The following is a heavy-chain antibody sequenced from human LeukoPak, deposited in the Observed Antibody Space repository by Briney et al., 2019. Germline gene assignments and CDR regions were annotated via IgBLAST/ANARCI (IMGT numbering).Heavy chain of an antibody. CDR3: ARCNAPPFPERLQLAFHI. J-gene: IGHJ3*02. Sequence: ASVKVACEASGYTVTGYYMHWVRQAPGRGLEWMGWINPKTGGTNYGQTFQGRITMTRDTSIGTACMELSRLRSDDTAVYYCARCNAPPFPERLQLAFHIWGQGTLVTVSS. CDR1: GYTVTGYY. D-gene: IGHD1-14*01. CDR2: INPKTGGT. V-gene: IGHV1-2*02.